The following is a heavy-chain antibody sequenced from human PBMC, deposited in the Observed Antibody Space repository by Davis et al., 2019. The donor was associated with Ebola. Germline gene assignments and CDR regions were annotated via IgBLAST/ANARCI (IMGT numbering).Heavy chain of an antibody. CDR3: ARVGYGDYWRWFDP. J-gene: IGHJ5*02. CDR2: INWNGGST. D-gene: IGHD4-17*01. V-gene: IGHV3-20*04. CDR1: EIPFTTYS. Sequence: GGSLRLSCAGSEIPFTTYSFNWVRQAPGKGQEWVSGINWNGGSTGYADSVKGRFTISRDKAKNSLYLRLNSLRAEDTAVYYCARVGYGDYWRWFDPWGQGTLVTVSS.